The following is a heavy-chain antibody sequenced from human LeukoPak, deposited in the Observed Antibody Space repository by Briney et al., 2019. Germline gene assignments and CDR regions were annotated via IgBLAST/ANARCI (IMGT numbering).Heavy chain of an antibody. CDR1: GGSISSYY. J-gene: IGHJ6*02. Sequence: PSETLSLTCTVSGGSISSYYWSWIRQPPGKGLEWIGYIYHSGSTSYNPSLKSRVTISVDTSKNQFSLKLSSVTAADTAVYYCARLPECCSSTSCNDYYYGLDVWGQGTTVTVSS. CDR2: IYHSGST. D-gene: IGHD2-2*01. CDR3: ARLPECCSSTSCNDYYYGLDV. V-gene: IGHV4-59*08.